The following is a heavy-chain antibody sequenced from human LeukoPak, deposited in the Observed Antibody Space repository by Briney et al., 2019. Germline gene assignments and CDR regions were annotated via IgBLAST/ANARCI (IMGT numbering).Heavy chain of an antibody. Sequence: PSETLSLTCAVYGGSFSSYYWSWIRQPPGKGLEWIGYIYYSGSTNYNPSLKSRVTISVDTSKNQFSLKLSSVTAADTAVYYCARHHYDILTGYYLPSSYYYYGMDVWGQGTTVTVSS. CDR2: IYYSGST. CDR3: ARHHYDILTGYYLPSSYYYYGMDV. V-gene: IGHV4-59*08. J-gene: IGHJ6*02. D-gene: IGHD3-9*01. CDR1: GGSFSSYY.